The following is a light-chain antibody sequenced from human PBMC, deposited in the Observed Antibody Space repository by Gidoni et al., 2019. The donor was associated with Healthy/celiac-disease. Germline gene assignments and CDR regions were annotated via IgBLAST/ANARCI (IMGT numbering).Light chain of an antibody. CDR3: QAWDSSTAV. CDR2: QDS. J-gene: IGLJ2*01. V-gene: IGLV3-1*01. Sequence: SYELTQPPPVSGSPGQTASITCSGDKLGDKYACWYQQKPGQSPVLVIYQDSKRPSGIPARFSGSHSGNTATLTISGTQAMDEADYYCQAWDSSTAVFGGGTKLTVL. CDR1: KLGDKY.